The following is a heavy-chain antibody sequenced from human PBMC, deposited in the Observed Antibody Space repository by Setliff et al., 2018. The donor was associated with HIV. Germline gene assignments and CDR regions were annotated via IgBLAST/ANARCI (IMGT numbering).Heavy chain of an antibody. D-gene: IGHD6-19*01. CDR3: AKNLYRSPWSPLDY. Sequence: GGSLRLSCATSGFTFSSYGMHWVRQAPGKGLEWLAFIRYDDTYKFYAHSLKGRFTISRDNSKNTLFLQVNSLRVEDTAVYYCAKNLYRSPWSPLDYWGQGTQVTVSS. CDR2: IRYDDTYK. J-gene: IGHJ4*02. CDR1: GFTFSSYG. V-gene: IGHV3-30*02.